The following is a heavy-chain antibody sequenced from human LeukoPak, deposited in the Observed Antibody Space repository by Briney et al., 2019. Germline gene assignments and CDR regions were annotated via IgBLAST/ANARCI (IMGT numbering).Heavy chain of an antibody. CDR2: IYYSGST. CDR1: GGSVSSGSYY. D-gene: IGHD6-13*01. J-gene: IGHJ6*02. CDR3: ARGQQPSYYYGMDV. V-gene: IGHV4-61*01. Sequence: PSETLSLTCTVSGGSVSSGSYYWSWIRQPPGKGLEWIGYIYYSGSTNYNPSLKSRVTISVDTSKNQFSLKLSSVTAADTAVYYCARGQQPSYYYGMDVWGQGTTVTVSS.